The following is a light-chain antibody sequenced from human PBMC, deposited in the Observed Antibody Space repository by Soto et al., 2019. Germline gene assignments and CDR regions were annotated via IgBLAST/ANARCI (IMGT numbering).Light chain of an antibody. CDR2: GNS. V-gene: IGLV1-40*01. CDR3: QSYDSSPF. CDR1: SSNIGAGYD. J-gene: IGLJ2*01. Sequence: QSVLTQPPSVSGAPGQRVTISCTGSSSNIGAGYDVHWYQQLPGTAPKLLIYGNSNRPSGVPDRFSGSKSGTSASLATTGLQAEDEADYYCQSYDSSPFFGGGTKLTVL.